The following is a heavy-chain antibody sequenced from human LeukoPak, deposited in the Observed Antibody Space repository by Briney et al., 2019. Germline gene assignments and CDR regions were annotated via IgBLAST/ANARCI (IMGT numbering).Heavy chain of an antibody. J-gene: IGHJ6*03. V-gene: IGHV4-34*01. CDR3: ARAGLYCSGGSCYPLGYYMDV. D-gene: IGHD2-15*01. CDR2: INHSGST. CDR1: GGSFSGYY. Sequence: SETLSLTCAVYGGSFSGYYWSWIRQPPGKGLEWIWEINHSGSTNYNPSLKSRVTISVDTSKNQFSLKLSSVTAADTAVYYCARAGLYCSGGSCYPLGYYMDVWGKGTTVTVSS.